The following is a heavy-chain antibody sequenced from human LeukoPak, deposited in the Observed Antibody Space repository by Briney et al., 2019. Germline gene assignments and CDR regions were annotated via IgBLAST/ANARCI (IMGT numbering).Heavy chain of an antibody. Sequence: SETLSLTCTVSGGSISSSSYYWGWIRRPPGKGLEWIGSIYYSGSTYYNPSLKSRVTISVDTSKNQFSLKLSSVTAADTAVYYCASQLILTGYWDPNYWGQGTLVTVSS. D-gene: IGHD3-9*01. CDR1: GGSISSSSYY. CDR3: ASQLILTGYWDPNY. CDR2: IYYSGST. J-gene: IGHJ4*02. V-gene: IGHV4-39*01.